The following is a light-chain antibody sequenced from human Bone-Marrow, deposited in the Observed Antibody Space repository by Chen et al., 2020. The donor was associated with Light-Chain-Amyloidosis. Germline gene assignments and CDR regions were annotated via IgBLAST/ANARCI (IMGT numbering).Light chain of an antibody. CDR1: QSIRGN. CDR2: GAS. CDR3: QQYNNWPLT. V-gene: IGKV3-15*01. Sequence: VMTQSPVALSVSPGDTATLSCRASQSIRGNLAWYQQRPGQAPRLLIYGASARATGIPARFSGSGCETDFTLTISTIQSEDFAVYYCQQYNNWPLTVGQGTRVDIK. J-gene: IGKJ1*01.